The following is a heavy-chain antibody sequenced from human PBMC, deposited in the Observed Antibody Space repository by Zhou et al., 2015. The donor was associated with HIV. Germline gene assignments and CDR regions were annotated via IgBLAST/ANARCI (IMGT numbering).Heavy chain of an antibody. CDR1: GYTLNSYG. D-gene: IGHD2-2*01. CDR3: ARDQGRKKPAYFDY. Sequence: QVQLVQSGAEEKKPGASVKVSCKASGYTLNSYGVSWVRLAPGQGLEWMGWISTYNGNTNYAQKLQGRVTMTTDTSTSTAYMELRSLRSDDTAVYYCARDQGRKKPAYFDYWGQGTLVTVSS. V-gene: IGHV1-18*01. CDR2: ISTYNGNT. J-gene: IGHJ4*02.